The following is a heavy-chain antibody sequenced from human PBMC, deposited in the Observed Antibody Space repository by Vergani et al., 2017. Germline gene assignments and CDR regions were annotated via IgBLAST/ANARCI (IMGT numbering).Heavy chain of an antibody. Sequence: QVQLQQWGAGLLKPSETLSLTCAVYGGSFSGYYWSWIRQPPGKGLEWIGEINHSGSTNYNPSLKSRGTISVDTSKNQFSLKLSSVTAADTAVYYCARGRGFWGSYRHYFDYWGQGTLVTVSS. CDR2: INHSGST. D-gene: IGHD3-16*02. CDR1: GGSFSGYY. CDR3: ARGRGFWGSYRHYFDY. V-gene: IGHV4-34*01. J-gene: IGHJ4*02.